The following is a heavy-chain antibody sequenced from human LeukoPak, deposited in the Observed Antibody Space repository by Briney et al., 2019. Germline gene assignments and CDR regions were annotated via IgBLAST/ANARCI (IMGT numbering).Heavy chain of an antibody. CDR1: GFTFSSYS. V-gene: IGHV3-21*01. J-gene: IGHJ4*02. D-gene: IGHD3-10*01. CDR3: ARGRHYYGSGSYYGTYASDY. CDR2: ISSSSSYI. Sequence: GGSLRLSCAASGFTFSSYSMNWVRQAPGKGLEWVSSISSSSSYIYYADSVKGRFTISRDNAKNSLYLQMNSLRAEDTAVYYCARGRHYYGSGSYYGTYASDYWGQGTLVTVSS.